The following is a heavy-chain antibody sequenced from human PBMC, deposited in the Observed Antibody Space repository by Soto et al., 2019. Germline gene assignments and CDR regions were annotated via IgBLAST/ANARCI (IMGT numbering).Heavy chain of an antibody. CDR3: ARIVNLYYDILTGYYADAFDI. J-gene: IGHJ3*02. CDR1: GFTFSDYY. V-gene: IGHV3-11*06. CDR2: ISSSSSYT. D-gene: IGHD3-9*01. Sequence: GALRLSCAASGFTFSDYYMSWIRQAPGKGLEWVSYISSSSSYTNYADSVKGRFTISRDNAKNSLYLQMNSLRAEDTAVYYCARIVNLYYDILTGYYADAFDIWGQGTMVTVSS.